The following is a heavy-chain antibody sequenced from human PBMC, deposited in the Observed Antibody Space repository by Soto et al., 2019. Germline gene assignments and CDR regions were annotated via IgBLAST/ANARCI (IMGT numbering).Heavy chain of an antibody. Sequence: EVQLLASGGGLAQPGGSLRLSCAASGFPFSGYAMSWVRQAPGKGLEWVSGIGGSGGDTYYADSVKGRFTVSRDNAENTLYLQLNSLRVEDTATYYCARRTWRGRADYWGQGILVTVSS. CDR3: ARRTWRGRADY. CDR1: GFPFSGYA. D-gene: IGHD3-3*01. J-gene: IGHJ4*02. V-gene: IGHV3-23*01. CDR2: IGGSGGDT.